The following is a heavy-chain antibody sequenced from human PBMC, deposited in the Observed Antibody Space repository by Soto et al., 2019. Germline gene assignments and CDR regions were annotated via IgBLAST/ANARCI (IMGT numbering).Heavy chain of an antibody. V-gene: IGHV3-49*03. CDR2: IRSKAYGGTT. CDR3: TREYCSSTSCYDAFDI. J-gene: IGHJ3*02. Sequence: EVQLVESGGGLVQPGRSLRLSCTASGFTFGDYAMSWFRQAPGKGLEWVGFIRSKAYGGTTEYAASVKGRFTISRDDSKSIAYLQMNSLKTEDTAVYYCTREYCSSTSCYDAFDIWGQGTMVTVSS. D-gene: IGHD2-2*01. CDR1: GFTFGDYA.